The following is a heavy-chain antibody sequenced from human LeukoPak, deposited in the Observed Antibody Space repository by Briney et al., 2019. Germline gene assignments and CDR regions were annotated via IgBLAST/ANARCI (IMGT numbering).Heavy chain of an antibody. J-gene: IGHJ4*02. D-gene: IGHD1-26*01. V-gene: IGHV4-4*07. CDR3: GRQGYTASYYFVDY. CDR2: IYTTGTT. CDR1: GGSIHSYY. Sequence: SETLSLTCSVSGGSIHSYYWGWVRQPAGKGLEWIGRIYTTGTTNYSPSLKSRLTMSLDTSKNQSSLKLRSVTAADTAGYYCGRQGYTASYYFVDYWSQGALVTVSS.